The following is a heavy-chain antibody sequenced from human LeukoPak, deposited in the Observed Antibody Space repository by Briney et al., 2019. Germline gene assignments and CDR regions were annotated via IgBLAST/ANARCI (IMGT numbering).Heavy chain of an antibody. CDR1: GYTFTGYY. CDR2: TNPNSGGT. D-gene: IGHD3-22*01. CDR3: ARGGYDSSGYYYFDY. V-gene: IGHV1-2*02. J-gene: IGHJ4*02. Sequence: ASVKVSCKASGYTFTGYYMHWVRQAPGQGLEWMGWTNPNSGGTNYAQKFQGRVTMTRDTSISTAYMELSRLRSDDTAVYYCARGGYDSSGYYYFDYWGQGTLVTVSS.